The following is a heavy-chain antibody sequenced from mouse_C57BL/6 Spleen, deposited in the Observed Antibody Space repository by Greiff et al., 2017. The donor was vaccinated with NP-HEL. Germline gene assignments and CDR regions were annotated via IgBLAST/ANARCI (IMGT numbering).Heavy chain of an antibody. D-gene: IGHD2-3*01. V-gene: IGHV14-4*01. CDR3: TTGDGYYGSYAMDY. CDR1: GFNIKDDY. CDR2: IDPENGDT. Sequence: VQLQQSGAELVRPGASVKLSCTASGFNIKDDYMHWVKQRPEQGLEWIGWIDPENGDTEYASKFQGKATITADTSSNTAYLQLSSLTSEDTAVYYCTTGDGYYGSYAMDYWGQGTSVTVSS. J-gene: IGHJ4*01.